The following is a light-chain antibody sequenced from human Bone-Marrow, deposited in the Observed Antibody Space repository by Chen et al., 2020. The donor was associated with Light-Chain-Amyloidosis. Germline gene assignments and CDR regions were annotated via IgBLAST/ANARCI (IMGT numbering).Light chain of an antibody. J-gene: IGLJ2*01. CDR3: ATWDHGLNVGL. CDR2: RND. Sequence: QSVLTQPPSASGTPGQRVPISCSGSDSNIGTDTVYWYQQAPGTTPKLLIYRNDQRPPGIPDRFSGSKSGTSASLAISGLRSEEEADYYCATWDHGLNVGLFGGGTKLTVL. V-gene: IGLV1-47*01. CDR1: DSNIGTDT.